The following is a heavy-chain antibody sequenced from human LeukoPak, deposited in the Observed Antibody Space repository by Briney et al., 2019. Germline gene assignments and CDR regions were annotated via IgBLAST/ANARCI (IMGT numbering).Heavy chain of an antibody. CDR1: GSSISTYY. J-gene: IGHJ4*02. D-gene: IGHD5-18*01. CDR3: ARRGYGYDDY. Sequence: PSETLSLTCTVSGSSISTYYWSWIRQPPGKGQEWIGYIYYSGSTNYNPSLKSRVTMSVDTSKNQFSLKMSSVTAADTAVYYCARRGYGYDDYWGQGTLFTVSS. CDR2: IYYSGST. V-gene: IGHV4-59*01.